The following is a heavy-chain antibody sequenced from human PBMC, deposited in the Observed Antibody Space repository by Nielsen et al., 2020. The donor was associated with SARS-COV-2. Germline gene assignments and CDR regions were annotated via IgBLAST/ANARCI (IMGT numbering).Heavy chain of an antibody. CDR3: ARGGIAKFYTNMGV. D-gene: IGHD2-2*02. J-gene: IGHJ6*03. CDR1: GVSVSSGGYF. Sequence: SETLSLTCTVSGVSVSSGGYFWSWIRQPPGKRLEWIGYMFYIGTANYNPSLQSRVNISVDTSKNQFSLNLNSVTAADTAVYYCARGGIAKFYTNMGVWGNGTTVTVSS. V-gene: IGHV4-61*08. CDR2: MFYIGTA.